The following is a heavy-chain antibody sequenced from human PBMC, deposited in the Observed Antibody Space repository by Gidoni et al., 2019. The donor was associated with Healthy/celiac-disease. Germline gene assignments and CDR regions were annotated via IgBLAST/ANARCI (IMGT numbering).Heavy chain of an antibody. CDR1: GFTFSSYA. J-gene: IGHJ6*02. Sequence: EVQLLESGGGLVQPGGSLRLSCAAPGFTFSSYAMSWVRQAPGKGLEWVSAISGSGGSTYYADSVKGRFTISRDNSKNTLYLQMNSLRAEDTAVYYCAKDHSGYEQAYYYYGMDVWGQGTTVTVSS. D-gene: IGHD5-12*01. V-gene: IGHV3-23*01. CDR2: ISGSGGST. CDR3: AKDHSGYEQAYYYYGMDV.